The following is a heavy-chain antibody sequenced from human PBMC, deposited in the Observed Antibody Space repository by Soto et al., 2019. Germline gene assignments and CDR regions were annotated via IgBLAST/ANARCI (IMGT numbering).Heavy chain of an antibody. Sequence: QVQLQQWGAGLLKPSETLSLTCAVYGGSFSGYYWSWIRQPPGKGLEWIGEINHSGSTNYNPSLKSRVTISVDTSKNQFSLKLSSVTAADTAVYYCARGARGYNWNDCWFDPWGQGTLVTVSS. CDR3: ARGARGYNWNDCWFDP. J-gene: IGHJ5*02. D-gene: IGHD1-1*01. V-gene: IGHV4-34*01. CDR2: INHSGST. CDR1: GGSFSGYY.